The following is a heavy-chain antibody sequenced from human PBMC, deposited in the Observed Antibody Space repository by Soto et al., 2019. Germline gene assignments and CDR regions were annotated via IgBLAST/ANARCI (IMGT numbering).Heavy chain of an antibody. CDR3: AIEKTAAATVDYYYGMDV. CDR2: ISYDGSNK. CDR1: GFTFSSYA. J-gene: IGHJ6*02. V-gene: IGHV3-30-3*01. D-gene: IGHD6-13*01. Sequence: QVQLVESGGGVVQPGRSLRLSCAASGFTFSSYAMHWVRQAPGKGLEWVAVISYDGSNKYYADSVKGRFTISRDNSKNTLYLQMNSLRAEDTAVYYCAIEKTAAATVDYYYGMDVWRQGTTVTVSS.